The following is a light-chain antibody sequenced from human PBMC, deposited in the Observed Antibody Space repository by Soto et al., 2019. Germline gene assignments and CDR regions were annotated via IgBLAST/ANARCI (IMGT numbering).Light chain of an antibody. CDR1: SSDVGGYKY. J-gene: IGLJ1*01. Sequence: QSVLTQPASVSGSPGQSITISCTGTSSDVGGYKYVSWYQQYPGKAPKLMIYEVSNRPSGVSNRFSGSKSGNTASLTISGLQAEDEADYYCSSYTGSGALYVFGTGTKVTVL. CDR2: EVS. CDR3: SSYTGSGALYV. V-gene: IGLV2-14*01.